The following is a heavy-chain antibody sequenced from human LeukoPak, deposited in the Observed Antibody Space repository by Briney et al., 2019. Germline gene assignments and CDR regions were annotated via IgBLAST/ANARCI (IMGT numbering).Heavy chain of an antibody. D-gene: IGHD6-19*01. Sequence: PSETLSLTCAVYGGSFSGYYWSGIRQPPGKGLEWIGEINHSGSTNYNPSLKSRVTISVDTSKNQFSLKLSSVTAADTAVYYCARGGEWLGKIFDYWGQGTLVTVSS. CDR1: GGSFSGYY. CDR2: INHSGST. J-gene: IGHJ4*02. V-gene: IGHV4-34*01. CDR3: ARGGEWLGKIFDY.